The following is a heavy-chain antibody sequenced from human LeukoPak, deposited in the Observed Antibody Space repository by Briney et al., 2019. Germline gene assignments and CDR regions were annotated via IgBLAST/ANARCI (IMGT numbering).Heavy chain of an antibody. D-gene: IGHD3-10*02. J-gene: IGHJ5*02. V-gene: IGHV1-18*01. CDR2: ISPYSGNT. Sequence: ASVKVSCKASGYTFTSYGISWVRQAPGQGLESRVWISPYSGNTDYAQKFQGRVTITADKSTSTAYMELNSLRSEDTAVYYCARGSDTVRGVYNWFDPWGQGTLVTVSS. CDR1: GYTFTSYG. CDR3: ARGSDTVRGVYNWFDP.